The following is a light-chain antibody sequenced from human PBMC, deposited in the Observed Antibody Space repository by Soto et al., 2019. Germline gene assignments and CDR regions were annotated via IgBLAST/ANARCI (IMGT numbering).Light chain of an antibody. CDR1: QDINNY. V-gene: IGKV1-33*01. Sequence: DIQMTQSPSSLSASVGDRVTITCQASQDINNYVNWYQQKPGKAPKLLIFDASTLKTGVPSRFSGSGSGTDLTFSISSLHPEDIATYYCQQSSDLGSFGQGTRLEIK. J-gene: IGKJ5*01. CDR2: DAS. CDR3: QQSSDLGS.